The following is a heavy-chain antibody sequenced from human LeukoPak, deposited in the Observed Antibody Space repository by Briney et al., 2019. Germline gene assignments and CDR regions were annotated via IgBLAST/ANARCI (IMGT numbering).Heavy chain of an antibody. V-gene: IGHV4-39*02. D-gene: IGHD6-19*01. CDR2: IYYSGNT. Sequence: PSETLSLTCTVSGVSISSSNSYWGWIRQPPGKGLEWIGSIYYSGNTYYNASLKSQVSISIDTSKNQFSLRLTSVTAADTAVYYCARDLRLSPYSGGWPLDYWGQGTLVTVSS. CDR3: ARDLRLSPYSGGWPLDY. J-gene: IGHJ4*02. CDR1: GVSISSSNSY.